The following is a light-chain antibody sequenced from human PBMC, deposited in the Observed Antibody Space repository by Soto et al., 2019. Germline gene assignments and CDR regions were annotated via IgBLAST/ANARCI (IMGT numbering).Light chain of an antibody. J-gene: IGKJ1*01. Sequence: DVEMTQSPLSLPVTPGQPASISCRSSRSVVYSDGIAYLNWFHQRPGQSPRRLIYKASKRGSGVPDRFSGSGSGTDFTLHINRVEAEDVGIYYCMQGTHWPPTFGRGTRVEIK. V-gene: IGKV2-30*01. CDR1: RSVVYSDGIAY. CDR2: KAS. CDR3: MQGTHWPPT.